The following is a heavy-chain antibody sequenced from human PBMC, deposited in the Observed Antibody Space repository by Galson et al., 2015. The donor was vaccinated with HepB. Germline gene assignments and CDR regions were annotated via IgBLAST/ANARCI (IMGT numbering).Heavy chain of an antibody. V-gene: IGHV5-10-1*01. J-gene: IGHJ6*02. CDR2: VDPSDSHT. D-gene: IGHD1-26*01. CDR1: GYSFTGYW. Sequence: QSGAEVKKAGESLRISCKGSGYSFTGYWITWVRQLPGKGLEWMGMVDPSDSHTRYSPSFQGHVTISADKSTTTAYLQWSSLRSDDTAMYYCARSRGQLLTHQYYAMDVWGQGTTVTVSS. CDR3: ARSRGQLLTHQYYAMDV.